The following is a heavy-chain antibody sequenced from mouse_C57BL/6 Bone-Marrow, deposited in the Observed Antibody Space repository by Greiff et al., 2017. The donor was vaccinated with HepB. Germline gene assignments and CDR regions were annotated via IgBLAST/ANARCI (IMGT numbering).Heavy chain of an antibody. D-gene: IGHD1-1*01. J-gene: IGHJ2*01. CDR3: AGDYYGSSLDY. V-gene: IGHV1-82*01. CDR1: GYAFSSSW. CDR2: IYPGDGDT. Sequence: VQGVESGPELVKPGASVKISCKASGYAFSSSWMNWVKQRPGKGLEWIGRIYPGDGDTNYNGKFKGKATLTADKSSSTAYMQLSSLTSEDSAVYFCAGDYYGSSLDYWGQGTTLTVSS.